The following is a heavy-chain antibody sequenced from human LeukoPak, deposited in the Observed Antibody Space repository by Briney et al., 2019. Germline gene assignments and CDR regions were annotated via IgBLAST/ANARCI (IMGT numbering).Heavy chain of an antibody. CDR3: ARDLGSWYRASGMDV. Sequence: QSRRSLRLSCAASGFTFTTYAINWVRQPPGDGLELVSSISGSAGSTYYADSVKGRFTISRDNSKNTLYLQMNSLRPEDTAVYYCARDLGSWYRASGMDVWGQGTTVTVSS. CDR1: GFTFTTYA. V-gene: IGHV3-23*01. D-gene: IGHD6-13*01. J-gene: IGHJ6*02. CDR2: ISGSAGST.